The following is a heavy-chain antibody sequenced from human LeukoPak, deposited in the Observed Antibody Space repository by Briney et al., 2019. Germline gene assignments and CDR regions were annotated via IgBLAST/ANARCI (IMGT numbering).Heavy chain of an antibody. CDR3: ARDLSGDIVVVPAAMCLDY. V-gene: IGHV3-30-3*01. Sequence: PGRSLRLSCAASGFTFSSYAMHWVRQAPGKGLEWVAVRSYDGSNKYYADSVKGRFTISRDNSKNTLYLQMNSLRAEDTAAYYCARDLSGDIVVVPAAMCLDYWGQGTLVTVSS. CDR2: RSYDGSNK. D-gene: IGHD2-2*01. J-gene: IGHJ4*02. CDR1: GFTFSSYA.